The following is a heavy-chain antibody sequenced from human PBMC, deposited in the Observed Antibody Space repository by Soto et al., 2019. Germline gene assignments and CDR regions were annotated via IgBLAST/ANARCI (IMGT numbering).Heavy chain of an antibody. D-gene: IGHD6-6*01. CDR1: GFTFGDYA. CDR3: TRDLSSSYYGMDV. Sequence: SGGSLRLSCTASGFTFGDYAMSWFRQAPGKGLEWVGFIRSKAYGGTTEYAASVKDRFTISRDDSKSIAYLQMNSLKTEDTAVYYCTRDLSSSYYGMDVWGQGTTVTVSS. V-gene: IGHV3-49*03. J-gene: IGHJ6*02. CDR2: IRSKAYGGTT.